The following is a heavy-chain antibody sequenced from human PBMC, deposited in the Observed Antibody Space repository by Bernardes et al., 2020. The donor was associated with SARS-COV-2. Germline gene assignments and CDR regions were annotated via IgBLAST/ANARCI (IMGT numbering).Heavy chain of an antibody. CDR1: GFTFSTHA. CDR2: ILGSGGRT. V-gene: IGHV3-23*01. J-gene: IGHJ4*02. Sequence: LRLSFAASGFTFSTHAMNWVRQAPGKGLEWVSGILGSGGRTDYADSVKGRFTISRDNSKNTLYLQMNSLRAEDTAVYFCVKQARFCSGGTCYPVEFDNWGQGTLVTVSS. CDR3: VKQARFCSGGTCYPVEFDN. D-gene: IGHD2-15*01.